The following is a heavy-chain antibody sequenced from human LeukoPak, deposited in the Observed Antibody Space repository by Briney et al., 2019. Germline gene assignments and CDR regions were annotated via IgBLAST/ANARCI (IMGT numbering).Heavy chain of an antibody. V-gene: IGHV3-21*01. CDR3: VRIPNNAGFPNWFDP. CDR1: GFTFSTST. CDR2: ISGSSNYI. Sequence: PGGSLILSCAASGFTFSTSTMNWVRQAPGKGLEWVSSISGSSNYIYYADSVKGRFTISRDNAKNSLYLQMNSLRAEDTAVYYCVRIPNNAGFPNWFDPWGQGTLVTVSS. J-gene: IGHJ5*02. D-gene: IGHD1-14*01.